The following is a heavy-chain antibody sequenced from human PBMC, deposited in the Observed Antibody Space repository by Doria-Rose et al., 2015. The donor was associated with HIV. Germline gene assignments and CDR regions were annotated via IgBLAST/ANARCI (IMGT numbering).Heavy chain of an antibody. Sequence: AEAKKPGSSVKVSCNASGGTFSRYPISWVRQAPGQGLEWMGRIIPVLGIRNYAQKFQGRVTITADESTSTAYIELSNLRSEDTAVYYCATTWSGYYLDYWGQGTRGTVSS. J-gene: IGHJ4*02. CDR2: IIPVLGIR. CDR3: ATTWSGYYLDY. V-gene: IGHV1-69*02. CDR1: GGTFSRYP. D-gene: IGHD3-3*01.